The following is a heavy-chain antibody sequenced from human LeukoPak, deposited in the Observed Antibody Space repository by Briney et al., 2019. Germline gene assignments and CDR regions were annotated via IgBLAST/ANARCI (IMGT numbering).Heavy chain of an antibody. CDR3: ARDGDSIVGATEFDF. V-gene: IGHV4-61*02. D-gene: IGHD1-26*01. Sequence: PSQTLSLTCTVSSGSISSGSHYWNWIRQPAGKGLEWIGRIYPTGGTNYNPSLTSRVTISVDTSKNQFSLRLTSVTAADTAVYYCARDGDSIVGATEFDFWGLGTLVTVPS. CDR1: SGSISSGSHY. CDR2: IYPTGGT. J-gene: IGHJ4*02.